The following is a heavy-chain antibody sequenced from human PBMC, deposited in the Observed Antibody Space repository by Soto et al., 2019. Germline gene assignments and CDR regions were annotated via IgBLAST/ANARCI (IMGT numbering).Heavy chain of an antibody. J-gene: IGHJ6*03. Sequence: QVQLQESGPGLVKPSGTLSLTCAVSSGSICSSNWWSWVCQPPGKGLEWIGEIYNSGNTNYNPSLKSRVTISVDKSKNQYSLKLSYVTAADTAVYYCARWAAPTTVTTHYYYNYMDVWGKGTTVTVSS. CDR1: SGSICSSNW. D-gene: IGHD4-17*01. CDR2: IYNSGNT. CDR3: ARWAAPTTVTTHYYYNYMDV. V-gene: IGHV4-4*02.